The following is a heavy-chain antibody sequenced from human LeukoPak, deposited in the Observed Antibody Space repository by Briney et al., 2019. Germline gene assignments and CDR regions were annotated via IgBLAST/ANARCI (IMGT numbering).Heavy chain of an antibody. Sequence: ASETLSLTCTVSGGSISSYYWSWIRQPPGKGLEWIGYIYYSGSTNYNPSLKSRVTISVDTSKNQFSLKLSSVTAADTAVYYCARVREVTIFGVVTAPNPAFDIWGQGTMVTVSS. CDR2: IYYSGST. CDR1: GGSISSYY. CDR3: ARVREVTIFGVVTAPNPAFDI. V-gene: IGHV4-59*01. D-gene: IGHD3-3*01. J-gene: IGHJ3*02.